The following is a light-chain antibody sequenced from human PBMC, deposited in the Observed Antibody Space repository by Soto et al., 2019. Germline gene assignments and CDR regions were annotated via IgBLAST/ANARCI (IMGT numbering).Light chain of an antibody. J-gene: IGLJ2*01. V-gene: IGLV2-14*01. CDR1: SNDVGGYDY. Sequence: QSVLTQPASVSGSPGQSITISCTGTSNDVGGYDYVSWYQQYPGKAPKLVISEVSNRALGVPHRFSGSRSANTASLTISGLRDEAEYDYYCSSYTRSTTPVFGGGTKLTVL. CDR3: SSYTRSTTPV. CDR2: EVS.